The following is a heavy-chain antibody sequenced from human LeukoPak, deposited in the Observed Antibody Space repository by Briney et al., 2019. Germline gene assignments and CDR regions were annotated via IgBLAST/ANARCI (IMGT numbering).Heavy chain of an antibody. Sequence: PGGSLRLSCVASGFTFSSYSMNWVRQAPGKGLEGVSSIRSSSSYIYYADSVKGRFTISSDNAKNSLYLQMSSLRAEDTAVYYCARGDRDLYCSSTSCYPVLGGQGTLVTVSS. J-gene: IGHJ4*02. V-gene: IGHV3-21*01. D-gene: IGHD2-2*01. CDR2: IRSSSSYI. CDR1: GFTFSSYS. CDR3: ARGDRDLYCSSTSCYPVL.